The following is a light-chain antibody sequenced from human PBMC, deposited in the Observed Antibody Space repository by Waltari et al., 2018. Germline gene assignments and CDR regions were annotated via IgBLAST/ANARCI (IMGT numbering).Light chain of an antibody. Sequence: DIVLTHSPGTLSLSPGERGTLSCRASHSVSRFLAWYQQKPGQAPRLLIYGASTRATGIPDRFSGSGSGTDFSLTISRLEPEDFAVYYCQKYDRLPATFGQGTKVEIK. J-gene: IGKJ1*01. CDR3: QKYDRLPAT. CDR2: GAS. CDR1: HSVSRF. V-gene: IGKV3-20*01.